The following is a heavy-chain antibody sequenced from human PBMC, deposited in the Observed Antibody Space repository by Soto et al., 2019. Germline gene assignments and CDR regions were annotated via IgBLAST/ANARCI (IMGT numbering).Heavy chain of an antibody. CDR1: GGSISSYY. D-gene: IGHD6-13*01. Sequence: PSETLSLTCTVSGGSISSYYWSWIRQPPGKGLEWIGYIYYSGSTYYNPSLKSRVTISVDTSKNQFSLKLSSVTAADTAVYYCARDLFGSSWYNWFDPWGQGTLVTVSS. CDR3: ARDLFGSSWYNWFDP. CDR2: IYYSGST. J-gene: IGHJ5*02. V-gene: IGHV4-59*12.